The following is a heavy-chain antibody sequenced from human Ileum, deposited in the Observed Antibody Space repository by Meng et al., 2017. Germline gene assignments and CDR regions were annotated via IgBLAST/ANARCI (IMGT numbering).Heavy chain of an antibody. D-gene: IGHD3-10*01. Sequence: GSLKISCAASGFPFSNYELNWVRQAPGKGLEWISYISTSGSTIYYADSVKGRFTISRDNAKKSLYLQMNSLRAEDTAVYYCARGLWFGELFPYYFDFWGQGTMVTVSS. CDR2: ISTSGSTI. J-gene: IGHJ4*03. CDR3: ARGLWFGELFPYYFDF. CDR1: GFPFSNYE. V-gene: IGHV3-48*03.